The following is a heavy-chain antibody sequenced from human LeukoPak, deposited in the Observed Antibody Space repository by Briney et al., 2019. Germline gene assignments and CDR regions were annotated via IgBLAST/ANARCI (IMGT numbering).Heavy chain of an antibody. Sequence: PSETLSLTCAVSGYSISSGYYWGWIRQPPGKGLEWIGSIYHSGSTYYNPSLKSRVTMSVDTSKNQFSLKLSSVTAADTAVYYCARLGYCSSTSRPTGWFDPWGQGTLVTVSS. CDR2: IYHSGST. CDR3: ARLGYCSSTSRPTGWFDP. CDR1: GYSISSGYY. V-gene: IGHV4-38-2*01. J-gene: IGHJ5*02. D-gene: IGHD2-2*01.